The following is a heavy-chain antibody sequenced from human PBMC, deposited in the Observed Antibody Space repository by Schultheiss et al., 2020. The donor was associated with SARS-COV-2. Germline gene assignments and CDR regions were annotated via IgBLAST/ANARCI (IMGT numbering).Heavy chain of an antibody. CDR1: GGSFSGYY. J-gene: IGHJ6*02. CDR3: VRDRGPYDFWSHEGGMDV. CDR2: LYYSGST. V-gene: IGHV4-59*01. D-gene: IGHD3-3*01. Sequence: SETLSLSCAVYGGSFSGYYWNWIRQPPGKGLEWIGYLYYSGSTDYNPSLKSRVTMSTDTSKNQFSLKLSSVTAAETAVYYCVRDRGPYDFWSHEGGMDVWGQGTTVTVSS.